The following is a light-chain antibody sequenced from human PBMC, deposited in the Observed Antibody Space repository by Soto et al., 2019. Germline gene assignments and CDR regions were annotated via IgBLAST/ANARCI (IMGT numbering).Light chain of an antibody. Sequence: DIQMTQYPSTLSGSVGDRVTITCRASQTISSWLAWYQQKPGKAPKLLIYKASTLKSEVPSRFSGSGSGTEFTLTISSLQPDDFATYDGQHYNSYSEAFGEGPKVELK. J-gene: IGKJ1*01. CDR2: KAS. V-gene: IGKV1-5*03. CDR1: QTISSW. CDR3: QHYNSYSEA.